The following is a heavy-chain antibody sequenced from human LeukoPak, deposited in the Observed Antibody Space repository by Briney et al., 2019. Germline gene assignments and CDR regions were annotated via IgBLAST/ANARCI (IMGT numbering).Heavy chain of an antibody. CDR1: GYSISSGYY. D-gene: IGHD6-13*01. CDR3: ARHHIAAAGTGSWFDP. Sequence: SETLSLTCTVSGYSISSGYYWGWIRQPPGKGLEWVGSIYYSGSTYYNPSLKSRVTISVDTSKNQFSLKLSSVTAADTAVYYCARHHIAAAGTGSWFDPWGQGTLVTVSS. CDR2: IYYSGST. J-gene: IGHJ5*02. V-gene: IGHV4-38-2*02.